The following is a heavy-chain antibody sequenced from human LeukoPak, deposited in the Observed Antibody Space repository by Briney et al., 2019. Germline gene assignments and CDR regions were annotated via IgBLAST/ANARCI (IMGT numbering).Heavy chain of an antibody. CDR2: IIPIFGTA. CDR3: ARGNTMCGLTAIPCSRNKGEIEDC. V-gene: IGHV1-69*13. D-gene: IGHD3-10*02. J-gene: IGHJ4*02. Sequence: SVKVSCKASGGTFSSYAISWVRQAPGQGLEWMGGIIPIFGTANYAQKFQGRVTITADESTSTAYMELSSLRSEDTAVYYCARGNTMCGLTAIPCSRNKGEIEDCWGQGTLVTVSS. CDR1: GGTFSSYA.